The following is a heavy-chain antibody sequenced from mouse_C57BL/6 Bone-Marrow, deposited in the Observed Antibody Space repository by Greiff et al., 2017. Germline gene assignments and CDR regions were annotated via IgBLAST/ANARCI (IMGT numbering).Heavy chain of an antibody. Sequence: EVKLMESGGGLVKPGGSLKLSCAASGFTFSSYAMSWVRQTPEKRLEWVATISDGGSYTDYPDNVKGRFTISRDNAKNNLYLQMSHLKSEDTAMYYCARGGYDVDYWGQGTTLTVSS. V-gene: IGHV5-4*03. CDR3: ARGGYDVDY. CDR1: GFTFSSYA. J-gene: IGHJ2*01. D-gene: IGHD2-2*01. CDR2: ISDGGSYT.